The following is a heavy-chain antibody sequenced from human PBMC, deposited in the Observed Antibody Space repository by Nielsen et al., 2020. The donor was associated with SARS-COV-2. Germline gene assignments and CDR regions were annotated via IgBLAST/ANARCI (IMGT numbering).Heavy chain of an antibody. D-gene: IGHD5-24*01. CDR1: GYSFTSYF. J-gene: IGHJ4*02. CDR2: INPRDGST. CDR3: ARDRRREELATISGVRF. V-gene: IGHV1-46*01. Sequence: ASVKVSCKASGYSFTSYFVLWVRQAPGQGLEWMGIINPRDGSTISAQKFQGRVSMTTDTSTSTAYMELSSLKSEDTAVYYCARDRRREELATISGVRFWGQGTLVTVSS.